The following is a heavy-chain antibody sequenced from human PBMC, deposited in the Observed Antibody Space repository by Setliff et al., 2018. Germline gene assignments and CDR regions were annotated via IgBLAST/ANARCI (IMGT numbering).Heavy chain of an antibody. J-gene: IGHJ6*03. CDR1: GYRFTHYW. CDR2: IYPGDSDT. V-gene: IGHV5-51*01. CDR3: ARHANYYYYYMDV. Sequence: ESLKISCKASGYRFTHYWIGWVRQMPGKGLEWMGIIYPGDSDTRYSSSFQGQVTISADKSISTAYLQWSSLEASDTAIYYCARHANYYYYYMDVWGGGTTVTVSS.